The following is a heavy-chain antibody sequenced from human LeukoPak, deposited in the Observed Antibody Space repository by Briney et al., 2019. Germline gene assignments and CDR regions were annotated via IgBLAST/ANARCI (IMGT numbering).Heavy chain of an antibody. V-gene: IGHV3-64*01. D-gene: IGHD1/OR15-1a*01. CDR3: ARRAAGWEQKNWYFDL. CDR2: LTSDGGST. CDR1: GFTFGSHA. Sequence: GGSLRLSCAASGFTFGSHAMYWVRQAPGKGLEYVAGLTSDGGSTYYANSVKGRFTISRDTSKSTLALQMGSLRAEDRAVYYCARRAAGWEQKNWYFDLWGRGTLASVSS. J-gene: IGHJ2*01.